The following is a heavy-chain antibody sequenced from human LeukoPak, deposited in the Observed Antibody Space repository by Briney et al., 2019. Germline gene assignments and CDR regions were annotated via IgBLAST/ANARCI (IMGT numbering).Heavy chain of an antibody. D-gene: IGHD1-7*01. CDR3: ARFGTDWNSSGGTHVDSLDT. CDR1: GGSISSGSYY. V-gene: IGHV4-39*01. Sequence: SETLSLTCTVSGGSISSGSYYWGWIRQPPGKGLEWIGTISYRGSTYSNSSLKSRVTISVDTSKNQFSLKLSSVTAADTAVFYCARFGTDWNSSGGTHVDSLDTWGQGTMVTVSS. CDR2: ISYRGST. J-gene: IGHJ3*02.